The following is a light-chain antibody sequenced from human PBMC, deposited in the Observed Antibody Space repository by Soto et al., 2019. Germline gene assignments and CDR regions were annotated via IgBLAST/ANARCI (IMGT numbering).Light chain of an antibody. CDR2: GAS. V-gene: IGKV3-15*01. CDR3: QQYNDWPPQLT. CDR1: QGISNY. Sequence: MTQSPSSLSASVGDRVTITCRASQGISNYLAWYQQKPGQAPRLLIYGASTRATGIPARFTGSGSGTEFTLTISSLQSEDFAIYYCQQYNDWPPQLTFGGGTKVEIK. J-gene: IGKJ4*01.